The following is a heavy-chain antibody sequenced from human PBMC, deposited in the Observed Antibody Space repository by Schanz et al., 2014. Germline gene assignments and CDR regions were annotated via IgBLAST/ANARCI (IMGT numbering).Heavy chain of an antibody. CDR1: GGSIRTYF. CDR3: ARQYSGWSRFDP. Sequence: QVQLQESGPGLVKPSETLSLTCSVSGGSIRTYFWAWIRQPPGKGLEWIGFIYYSGSTNYNPSLKTRVPIPVDLSKNRSALTRTSVTAADTGVYYCARQYSGWSRFDPWGQGIRVTVSS. J-gene: IGHJ5*02. D-gene: IGHD6-19*01. V-gene: IGHV4-59*08. CDR2: IYYSGST.